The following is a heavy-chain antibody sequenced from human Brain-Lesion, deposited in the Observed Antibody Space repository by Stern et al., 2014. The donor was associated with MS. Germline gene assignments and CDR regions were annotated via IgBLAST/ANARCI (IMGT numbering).Heavy chain of an antibody. Sequence: VQLVESGAEVKKPGASVKVSCKVSGYTLTELSMHWVRQAPGKGLEWMGSFDPEDGDTNYAQKFQGRVTMTEDTSTDTAYMELSSLRSEDTAVYYCATGDFRQQLVPGPYYFYGMDVWGQGTTVTVSS. D-gene: IGHD6-13*01. V-gene: IGHV1-24*01. CDR3: ATGDFRQQLVPGPYYFYGMDV. CDR1: GYTLTELS. CDR2: FDPEDGDT. J-gene: IGHJ6*02.